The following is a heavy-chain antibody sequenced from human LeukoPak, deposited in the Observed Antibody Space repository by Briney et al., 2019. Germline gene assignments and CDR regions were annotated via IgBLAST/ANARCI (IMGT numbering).Heavy chain of an antibody. V-gene: IGHV4-59*01. Sequence: SETLSLTCTVSGGSISSYYWSWIRQPPGKGLEWIGYIYYSGSTNYNPSLKSRVTMSVDTSKSQFSLKLSSVTAADTAVYHCARGLLSGTYSYYYYMDVWGNGTTVTVSS. CDR3: ARGLLSGTYSYYYYMDV. CDR2: IYYSGST. D-gene: IGHD1-26*01. J-gene: IGHJ6*03. CDR1: GGSISSYY.